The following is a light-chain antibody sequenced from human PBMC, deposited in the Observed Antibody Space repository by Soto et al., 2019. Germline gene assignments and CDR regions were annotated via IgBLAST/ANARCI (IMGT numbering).Light chain of an antibody. J-gene: IGKJ4*01. CDR1: QSISSSS. Sequence: EIGLTQSPATLSFDPGERATLSCRASQSISSSSLASYQQKPGQPPRLLLYRTFSRSTGIPDRFSGSGSGTDFTLTISILEPEDFAVYFCQQFSSSPLTFGGGTKVEI. V-gene: IGKV3-20*01. CDR3: QQFSSSPLT. CDR2: RTF.